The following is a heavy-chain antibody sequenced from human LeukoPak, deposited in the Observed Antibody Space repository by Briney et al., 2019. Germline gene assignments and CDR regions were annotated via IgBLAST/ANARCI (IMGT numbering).Heavy chain of an antibody. CDR2: ISSSSSTI. V-gene: IGHV3-48*04. Sequence: SGGSLRLSCAASGFTFSSYSMNWVRQAPGKGLEWVSYISSSSSTIYYADSVEGRFTISRDYAKNSLYLQMNSLRAEDTDVYYCAKACCSSTSCYSGYYYGMDVWGQGTAVTVSS. CDR1: GFTFSSYS. CDR3: AKACCSSTSCYSGYYYGMDV. D-gene: IGHD2-2*01. J-gene: IGHJ6*02.